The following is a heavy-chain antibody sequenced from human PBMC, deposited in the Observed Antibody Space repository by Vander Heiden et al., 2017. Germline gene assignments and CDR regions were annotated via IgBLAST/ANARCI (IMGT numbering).Heavy chain of an antibody. V-gene: IGHV1-3*01. Sequence: LVQSGAEVKKPGASVKVSCKASGYTFTSYAMHWVRQAHGQRLEWMGWINAGNGNTKYSKKFQGRVTITRDTSASTAYMELSSLRSEDTAVYYCARDITIFGVVIPGYYYYGMDVWGQGTTVTVSS. CDR3: ARDITIFGVVIPGYYYYGMDV. J-gene: IGHJ6*02. D-gene: IGHD3-3*01. CDR2: INAGNGNT. CDR1: GYTFTSYA.